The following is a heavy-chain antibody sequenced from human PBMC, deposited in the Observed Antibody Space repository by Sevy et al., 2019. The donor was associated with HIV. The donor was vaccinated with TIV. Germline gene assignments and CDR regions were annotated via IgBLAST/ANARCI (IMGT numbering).Heavy chain of an antibody. CDR1: GGSITSLY. CDR3: AGENAWGRGYS. CDR2: IYYNGHI. J-gene: IGHJ4*02. D-gene: IGHD1-26*01. V-gene: IGHV4-59*08. Sequence: SENLSLTCTVSGGSITSLYWNWIRQPPGKGLEWIANIYYNGHINYNPSLKSRVTLSLDPSKNQFSLRLSSVTAADTAMYYCAGENAWGRGYSWGQGTLVTVSS.